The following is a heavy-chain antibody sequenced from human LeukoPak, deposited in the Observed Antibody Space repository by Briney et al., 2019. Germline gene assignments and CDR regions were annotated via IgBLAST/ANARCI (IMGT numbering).Heavy chain of an antibody. J-gene: IGHJ4*02. D-gene: IGHD1-1*01. Sequence: ASVKVPCKTSGYTFTVYYIHWVRQAPGQGLEWMGWINPNNGATKYAQKFQGGVTLTTDTSLTTVFMELTWLTSDDTATYYCARDHGTDGTTFTLNFDCWGQGTLVTVSS. CDR1: GYTFTVYY. CDR2: INPNNGAT. CDR3: ARDHGTDGTTFTLNFDC. V-gene: IGHV1-2*02.